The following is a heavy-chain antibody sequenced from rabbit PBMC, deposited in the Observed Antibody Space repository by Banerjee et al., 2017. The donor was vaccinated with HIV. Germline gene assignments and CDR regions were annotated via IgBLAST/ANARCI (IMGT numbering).Heavy chain of an antibody. Sequence: QSLEESWGGLVQPEGSLTLTCTTYGFTFSSSYWMWWVRQAPGKGLEWIACIGAGSSGTTYYASWAKGRFTISKTSSTTVTLQMTSLTAADTATYFCARDLAGVIGWNFGLWGPGTLVTFS. CDR2: IGAGSSGTT. CDR1: GFTFSSSYW. D-gene: IGHD4-1*01. J-gene: IGHJ6*01. CDR3: ARDLAGVIGWNFGL. V-gene: IGHV1S40*01.